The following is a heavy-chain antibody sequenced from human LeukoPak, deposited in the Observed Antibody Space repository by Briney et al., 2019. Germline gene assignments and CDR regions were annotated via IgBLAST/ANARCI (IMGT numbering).Heavy chain of an antibody. Sequence: PEGSLRLSCATSGFTFSNYAVSWVRQAPGKGLEWVSSISGSGGTTYYADSVKGRLTISRDNSKNTLYLQMNSLRAEDTAVYYCAREYSSGWTSDYWGQGTLVTVSS. D-gene: IGHD6-19*01. V-gene: IGHV3-23*01. CDR1: GFTFSNYA. J-gene: IGHJ4*02. CDR3: AREYSSGWTSDY. CDR2: ISGSGGTT.